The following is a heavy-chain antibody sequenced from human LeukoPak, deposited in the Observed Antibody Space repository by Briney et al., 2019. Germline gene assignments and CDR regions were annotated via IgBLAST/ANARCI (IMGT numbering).Heavy chain of an antibody. CDR3: ARSTRSLTGDAFVI. V-gene: IGHV3-11*04. CDR2: ISSSGSTI. J-gene: IGHJ3*02. Sequence: KPGGSLRLSRAASGFTFSDYYMSWIRQAPGKGLEWVSYISSSGSTIYYADSVKGRFTISRDNAKNSLYLQMNSLRAEDTAVYYCARSTRSLTGDAFVIWGQGTMVTVSS. CDR1: GFTFSDYY. D-gene: IGHD3-16*01.